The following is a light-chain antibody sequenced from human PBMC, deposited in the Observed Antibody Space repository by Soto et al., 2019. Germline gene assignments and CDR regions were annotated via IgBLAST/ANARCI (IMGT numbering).Light chain of an antibody. CDR1: QSVPNY. CDR3: HQHYSWHRST. V-gene: IGKV3-11*01. CDR2: DIS. Sequence: EIVLTQSPVTLSLSPGERATLSCRASQSVPNYLAWYQQKPGQAPRLVIYDISHRATGIPARFSGSGSGTDFTLTISNREPEDDAVSYCHQHYSWHRSTFGQGTKLEIK. J-gene: IGKJ2*02.